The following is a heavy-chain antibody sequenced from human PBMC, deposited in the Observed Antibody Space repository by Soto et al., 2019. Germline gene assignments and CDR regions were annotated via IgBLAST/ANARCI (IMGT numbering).Heavy chain of an antibody. CDR3: ARGLKAAAVTYNWFDP. V-gene: IGHV4-34*01. J-gene: IGHJ5*02. Sequence: QVQLQQWGAGLLKPSEPLSLTCAVYGGSFSGYYWSWIRQPPGQGLEWIGESKHSGSTNYNPSLKSRVTISVDTSKNQFSLKLSSVTAADTAVYYCARGLKAAAVTYNWFDPWGQGTLVTVSS. CDR1: GGSFSGYY. CDR2: SKHSGST. D-gene: IGHD6-13*01.